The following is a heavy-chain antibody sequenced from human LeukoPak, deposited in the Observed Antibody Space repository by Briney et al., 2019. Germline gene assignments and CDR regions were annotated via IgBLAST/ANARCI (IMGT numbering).Heavy chain of an antibody. V-gene: IGHV4-38-2*01. J-gene: IGHJ1*01. CDR2: IYHSGST. Sequence: SETLSLTCAVSGYSISSGYYWGWIRQPPGKGLEWIGSIYHSGSTYYNPSLKSRVTISVDTSKNQFSLKLSSVTAADTAVYYCASRSPAESFQHWGQGTLVTVSS. CDR1: GYSISSGYY. CDR3: ASRSPAESFQH.